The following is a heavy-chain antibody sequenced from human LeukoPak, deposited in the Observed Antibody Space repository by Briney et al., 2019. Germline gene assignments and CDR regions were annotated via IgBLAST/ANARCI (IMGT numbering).Heavy chain of an antibody. CDR3: ARDPTLGGSPFYFDY. D-gene: IGHD1-26*01. V-gene: IGHV1-18*01. CDR1: GYTFTSCG. Sequence: GASVKVSCKASGYTFTSCGISWVRQAPGQGLEWMGWISSYNGNTNYAQKLQGRVTMTTDTSTSTAYMELRSLRSDDTAVYYCARDPTLGGSPFYFDYWGQGTLVTVSS. J-gene: IGHJ4*02. CDR2: ISSYNGNT.